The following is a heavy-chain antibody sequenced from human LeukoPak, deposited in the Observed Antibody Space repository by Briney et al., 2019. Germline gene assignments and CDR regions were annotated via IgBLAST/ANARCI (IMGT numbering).Heavy chain of an antibody. CDR2: IYYSGST. V-gene: IGHV4-59*01. CDR1: GGSISSYY. J-gene: IGHJ3*02. Sequence: SETLSLTRTVSGGSISSYYWSWIRQPPGKGLEWIGYIYYSGSTNYNPSLKSRVTISVDTSKNQFSLKLSSVTAADTAVYYCARDGITMVRGVINGAFDIWGQGTMVTVSS. D-gene: IGHD3-10*01. CDR3: ARDGITMVRGVINGAFDI.